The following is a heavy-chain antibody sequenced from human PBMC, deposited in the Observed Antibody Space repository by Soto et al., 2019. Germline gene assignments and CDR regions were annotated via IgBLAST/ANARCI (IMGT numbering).Heavy chain of an antibody. V-gene: IGHV4-34*01. J-gene: IGHJ4*02. CDR3: ARGGAVAGPFDY. D-gene: IGHD6-19*01. CDR2: INHSGST. Sequence: PSETLSLTCAVYGGSFSGYYWSWIRQPPVKGLEWIGEINHSGSTNYNPSLKSRVTISVDASKNLFSLKLSSVTAADTAVYYCARGGAVAGPFDYCGQGTQVTVSS. CDR1: GGSFSGYY.